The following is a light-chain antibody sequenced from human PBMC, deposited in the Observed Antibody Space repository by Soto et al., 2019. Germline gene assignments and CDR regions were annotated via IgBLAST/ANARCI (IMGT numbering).Light chain of an antibody. CDR1: QSVSTY. V-gene: IGKV3-11*01. Sequence: EVVLTQSPATLSLSPGERATLSCRASQSVSTYLAWYQQKPGQAPRLLIYDASNRATGIPARFSGSGSGTDFTLTIGSLEPEDFAVYYCQQRLNWPRTFGQGTKLEIK. CDR3: QQRLNWPRT. CDR2: DAS. J-gene: IGKJ2*01.